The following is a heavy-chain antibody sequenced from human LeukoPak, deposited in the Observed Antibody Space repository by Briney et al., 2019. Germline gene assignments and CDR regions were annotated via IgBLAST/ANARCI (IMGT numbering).Heavy chain of an antibody. CDR1: GGSVSSSSYS. V-gene: IGHV4-39*01. CDR3: ARRIAVAGHYFDY. J-gene: IGHJ4*02. CDR2: IYYSGST. D-gene: IGHD6-19*01. Sequence: PSETLSLTCTVSGGSVSSSSYSWGWIRQPPGKGLEWIGSIYYSGSTYYNPSLKSRVTISVDTSKNQFSLKLSSVTAADTAVYYCARRIAVAGHYFDYWGQGTLVTVSS.